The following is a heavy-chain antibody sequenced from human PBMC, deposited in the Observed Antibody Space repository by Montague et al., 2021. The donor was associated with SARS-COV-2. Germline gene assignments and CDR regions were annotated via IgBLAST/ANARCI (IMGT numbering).Heavy chain of an antibody. J-gene: IGHJ5*02. Sequence: SETLSLTCTVSGGSINDYYWTWLRQPPGKGLEWIGNIYYTGSTKYSSSLKSRVTMSVDTSRKQISLKLSSVTAADSAVYYCARGALGLPAVFNWFDPWGQGNMVTVSS. CDR3: ARGALGLPAVFNWFDP. V-gene: IGHV4-59*01. CDR2: IYYTGST. D-gene: IGHD2-2*01. CDR1: GGSINDYY.